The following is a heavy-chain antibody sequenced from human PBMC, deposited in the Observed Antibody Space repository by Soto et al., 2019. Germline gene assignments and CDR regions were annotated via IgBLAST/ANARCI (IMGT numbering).Heavy chain of an antibody. CDR3: ARGKQQLVLGYYYYGMDV. J-gene: IGHJ6*02. Sequence: PGGSLRLSCAASGFTFSSYSMNWVRQAPGKGLEWVSSISSSSSYIYYADSVKGRFTISRDNAKNSLYLQMNSLRAEDTAVYYCARGKQQLVLGYYYYGMDVWGQGTTVTVSS. D-gene: IGHD6-13*01. CDR1: GFTFSSYS. V-gene: IGHV3-21*01. CDR2: ISSSSSYI.